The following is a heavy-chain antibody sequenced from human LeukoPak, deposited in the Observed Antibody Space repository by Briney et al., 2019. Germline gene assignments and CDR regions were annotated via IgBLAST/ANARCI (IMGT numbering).Heavy chain of an antibody. V-gene: IGHV3-48*04. Sequence: GGSLRLSCAASGFTFSSYSMNWVRQAPGKGLEWVSYISTSGSSIYYADSVKGRLTISRDNAKNSLYLQMNSLRAEDTAVYYCARGPPGYRVRHIDYWGQGTLVTVSS. CDR3: ARGPPGYRVRHIDY. CDR1: GFTFSSYS. D-gene: IGHD3-10*01. CDR2: ISTSGSSI. J-gene: IGHJ4*02.